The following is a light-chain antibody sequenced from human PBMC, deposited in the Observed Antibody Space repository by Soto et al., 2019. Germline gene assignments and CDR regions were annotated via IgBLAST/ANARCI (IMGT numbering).Light chain of an antibody. J-gene: IGKJ5*01. CDR2: AAS. CDR1: QGISSY. V-gene: IGKV1-9*01. CDR3: QQLNSYPPSIT. Sequence: DIQLTQSPSFLSASVGDRVTSTCRASQGISSYLAWYQQKPGKAPKFLIYAASTLQSGVPSRFSGSGSGTEFTLTISSLQPEDFATYYCQQLNSYPPSITFGQGTRLEIK.